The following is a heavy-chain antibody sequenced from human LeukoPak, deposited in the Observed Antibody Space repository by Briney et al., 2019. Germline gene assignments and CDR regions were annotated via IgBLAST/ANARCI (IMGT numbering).Heavy chain of an antibody. CDR2: INHSGST. CDR3: ARAVPHYDFWSGYYRFDY. J-gene: IGHJ4*02. D-gene: IGHD3-3*01. V-gene: IGHV4-34*01. Sequence: SETLSLTCAVYGGSFSGYYWSWIRQPPGKGLEWIGEINHSGSTNYNPSLKSRVTISVDTSKNQFSLKLSSVTAADTAVYYCARAVPHYDFWSGYYRFDYWGQGTLVTVSS. CDR1: GGSFSGYY.